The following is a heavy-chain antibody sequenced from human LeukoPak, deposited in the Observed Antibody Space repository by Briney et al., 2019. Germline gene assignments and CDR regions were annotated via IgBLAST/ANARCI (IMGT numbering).Heavy chain of an antibody. V-gene: IGHV3-15*01. J-gene: IGHJ4*02. CDR1: GFTFRNAW. CDR3: TTDKLWFSY. CDR2: VTSKTDGGTT. Sequence: GGSLRLSCAASGFTFRNAWMSWVRQAPGKGLEWVGRVTSKTDGGTTDYAAPVKGRFTISRDDSKNTLYLQMNSLRTEDTAVYYCTTDKLWFSYWGQGTLVTVSS. D-gene: IGHD5-18*01.